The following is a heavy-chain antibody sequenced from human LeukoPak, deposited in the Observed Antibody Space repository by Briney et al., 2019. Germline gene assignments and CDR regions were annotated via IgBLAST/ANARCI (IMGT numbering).Heavy chain of an antibody. D-gene: IGHD3-3*01. CDR2: ISYDGSNK. J-gene: IGHJ4*02. V-gene: IGHV3-30-3*01. Sequence: GGSLRLSCAPSGFTFSSYAMHGVRQAPGKGLEWVAVISYDGSNKYYTDSVKGRFTISRDNSKNTLYLQMNSLRAEDTAVSYCARGGYYDFWSGYYSVLYYFDYWGQGTLVTVSS. CDR3: ARGGYYDFWSGYYSVLYYFDY. CDR1: GFTFSSYA.